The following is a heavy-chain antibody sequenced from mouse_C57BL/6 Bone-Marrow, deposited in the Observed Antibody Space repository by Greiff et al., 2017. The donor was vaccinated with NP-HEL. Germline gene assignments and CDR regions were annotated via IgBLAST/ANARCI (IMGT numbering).Heavy chain of an antibody. J-gene: IGHJ3*01. V-gene: IGHV1-63*01. D-gene: IGHD2-3*01. Sequence: QVQLQQSGAELVRPGTSVKMSCKASGYTFTNYWIGWAKQRPGHGLEWIGDIYPGGGYTNYNEKFKGKATLTADTSSSTAYMQVSSLTSEDSAIYYCARNYDGSPFAYWGQGTLVTVSA. CDR1: GYTFTNYW. CDR3: ARNYDGSPFAY. CDR2: IYPGGGYT.